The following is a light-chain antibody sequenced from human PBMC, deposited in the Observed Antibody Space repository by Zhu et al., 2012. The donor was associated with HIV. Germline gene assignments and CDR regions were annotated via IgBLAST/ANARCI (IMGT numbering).Light chain of an antibody. CDR3: QQYNSYPWT. Sequence: DIQMTQSPPTLSASVGDRVTITCRASQSISFWLAWYQQKPGKAPKLLISKASSLESGVPSRFSGSGSGTEFTLTISSLQPDDFATYYCQQYNSYPWTFGQGTEVEIK. CDR1: QSISFW. J-gene: IGKJ1*01. V-gene: IGKV1-5*03. CDR2: KAS.